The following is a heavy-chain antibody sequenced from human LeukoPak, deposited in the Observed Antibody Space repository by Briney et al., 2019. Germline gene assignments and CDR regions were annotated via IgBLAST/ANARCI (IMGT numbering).Heavy chain of an antibody. Sequence: GGSLRLSCAASGVTFNTYAHHWLRQAPGKGLEWVAVISHDGISEHYADSLKGRFSISRDNSKNTLYLQMNSLRAEDTAVYYCANPDDYSSGWYPFDYWGQGTLVTVSS. CDR1: GVTFNTYA. J-gene: IGHJ4*02. D-gene: IGHD6-19*01. CDR2: ISHDGISE. V-gene: IGHV3-30*04. CDR3: ANPDDYSSGWYPFDY.